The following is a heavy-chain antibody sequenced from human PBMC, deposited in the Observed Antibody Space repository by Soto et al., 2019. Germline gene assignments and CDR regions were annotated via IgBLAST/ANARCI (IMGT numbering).Heavy chain of an antibody. CDR2: IYYSGST. J-gene: IGHJ5*02. CDR1: GGSISSSSYY. CDR3: ASLEGNTMVRFDP. Sequence: QLQLQESGPGLVKPSETLSLTCTVSGGSISSSSYYWGWIRQPPGKGLEWIGSIYYSGSTYYNPSLKSRVTISVDTSKNQFSLKLSSVTAADTAVYYCASLEGNTMVRFDPWGQGTLVTVSS. V-gene: IGHV4-39*01. D-gene: IGHD3-10*01.